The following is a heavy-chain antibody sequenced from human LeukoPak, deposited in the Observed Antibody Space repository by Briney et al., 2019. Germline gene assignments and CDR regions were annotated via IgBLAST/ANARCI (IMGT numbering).Heavy chain of an antibody. D-gene: IGHD7-27*01. CDR2: ITDSGGTT. CDR1: GFTFTGYA. CDR3: ARPQLGTNWFDP. Sequence: GGSLRLSCAASGFTFTGYAMSWVRQAPGKGLEWVSAITDSGGTTYYADSVKGRFTISRDNSKNMLYLQMNSLRAEDTAVYYCARPQLGTNWFDPWGQGTLVTVSS. V-gene: IGHV3-23*01. J-gene: IGHJ5*02.